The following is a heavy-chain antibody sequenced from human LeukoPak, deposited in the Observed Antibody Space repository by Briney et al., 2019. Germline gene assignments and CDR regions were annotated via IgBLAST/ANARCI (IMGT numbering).Heavy chain of an antibody. D-gene: IGHD1-14*01. Sequence: GASVRVSCKASGYTFTSYDINWVRQATGQGLEWMGWMNPNSGKTGYARKFQGRVTMTRDTSISTAYMELSSLRSEDTAVYYCARRNPYFDYWGQGTLVTVSS. CDR2: MNPNSGKT. CDR3: ARRNPYFDY. CDR1: GYTFTSYD. J-gene: IGHJ4*02. V-gene: IGHV1-8*01.